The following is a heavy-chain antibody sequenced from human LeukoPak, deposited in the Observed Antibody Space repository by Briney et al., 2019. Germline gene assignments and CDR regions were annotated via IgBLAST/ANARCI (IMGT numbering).Heavy chain of an antibody. V-gene: IGHV3-7*01. J-gene: IGHJ3*02. CDR1: GFTFSSQW. CDR3: ARNSRGAFDI. D-gene: IGHD3-10*01. CDR2: INQDGSEK. Sequence: QCGESLRLSCAASGFTFSSQWMSWVRQAPGKGLEWVATINQDGSEKYYVDSVKGRFTISRDNAKNSLYLQMSSLRAEDTAVFYCARNSRGAFDIWGQGTMVTVS.